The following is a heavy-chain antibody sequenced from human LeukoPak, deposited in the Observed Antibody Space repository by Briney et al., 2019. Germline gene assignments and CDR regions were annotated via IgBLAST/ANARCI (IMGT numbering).Heavy chain of an antibody. CDR2: INHSGST. CDR1: GGSFSGYY. CDR3: ARAGIAVAGSFDY. D-gene: IGHD6-19*01. Sequence: SETLSLTCAVYGGSFSGYYWSWIRQPPGKGLEWIGEINHSGSTNYNPSLKSRVTISVDTSKNQFSLKLSSVTAADTAVYYCARAGIAVAGSFDYWGQGTLVTVSS. V-gene: IGHV4-34*01. J-gene: IGHJ4*02.